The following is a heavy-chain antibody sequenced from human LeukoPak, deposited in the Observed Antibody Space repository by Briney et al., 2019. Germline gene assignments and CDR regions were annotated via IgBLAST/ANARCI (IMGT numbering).Heavy chain of an antibody. J-gene: IGHJ4*02. D-gene: IGHD1-20*01. CDR3: ARDRGITGTTYYDY. CDR2: ISSNGGST. V-gene: IGHV3-64*01. Sequence: GRSLRLSCAASGFTFSSYGMHWVRQAPGKGLEYVSAISSNGGSTYYANSVKGRFTISRDNSKNTLYFQMGSLRAEDMAVYYCARDRGITGTTYYDYWGQGTLVTVSS. CDR1: GFTFSSYG.